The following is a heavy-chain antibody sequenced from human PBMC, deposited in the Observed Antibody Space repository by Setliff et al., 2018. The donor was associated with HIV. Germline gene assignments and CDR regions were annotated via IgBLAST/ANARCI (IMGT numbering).Heavy chain of an antibody. CDR3: ATKGWNAYKAFDY. D-gene: IGHD1-1*01. CDR2: IDHRGGT. CDR1: GGSFSSFY. J-gene: IGHJ4*02. V-gene: IGHV4-34*01. Sequence: SETLFLTCAVYGGSFSSFYWTWIRQPPGKGLEWIGEIDHRGGTNYSPSLKSRVTMTLGTSKNHFSLNLRSVTAADTAFYYCATKGWNAYKAFDYWGQGTLVTVS.